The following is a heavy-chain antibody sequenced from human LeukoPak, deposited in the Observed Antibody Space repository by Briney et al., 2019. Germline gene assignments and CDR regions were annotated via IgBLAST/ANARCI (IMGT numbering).Heavy chain of an antibody. D-gene: IGHD4/OR15-4a*01. CDR3: VSGATAGYY. CDR1: GFTFSSYG. J-gene: IGHJ4*02. CDR2: IKPDGSAK. Sequence: GRSLRLSCAASGFTFSSYGMHWVRQAPGKGLEWVANIKPDGSAKNYVDSVKGRFTISRDNAKNSLYLQMSSLRVEDTAVYYCVSGATAGYYWGQGTLVTVSS. V-gene: IGHV3-7*01.